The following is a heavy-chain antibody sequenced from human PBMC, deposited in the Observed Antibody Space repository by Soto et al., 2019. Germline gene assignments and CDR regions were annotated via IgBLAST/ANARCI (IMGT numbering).Heavy chain of an antibody. V-gene: IGHV5-10-1*01. CDR3: ARTDYDYVWGSYRNYYYYGMDV. CDR2: IDPSDSYT. D-gene: IGHD3-16*02. Sequence: GESLKISCKGSGYSFTSYWISWVRQMPGKGLEWMGRIDPSDSYTNYSPSFQGHVTISADKSISTAYLQWSSLKASDTAMYYCARTDYDYVWGSYRNYYYYGMDVWGQGTTVTVSS. CDR1: GYSFTSYW. J-gene: IGHJ6*02.